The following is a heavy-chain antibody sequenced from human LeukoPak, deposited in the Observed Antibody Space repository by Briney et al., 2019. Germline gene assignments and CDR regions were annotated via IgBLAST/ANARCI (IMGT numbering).Heavy chain of an antibody. CDR1: RFTFSSYG. CDR2: IFPSGGEI. Sequence: GGSLRLSRAASRFTFSSYGMIWVRQPPGKGLEWVSSIFPSGGEIHYADSVRGRFTISRDNSKSTLSLQMNSLRAEDTAIYYCATYRQVLLPFESWGQGTLVTVSS. CDR3: ATYRQVLLPFES. V-gene: IGHV3-23*01. J-gene: IGHJ4*02. D-gene: IGHD2-8*02.